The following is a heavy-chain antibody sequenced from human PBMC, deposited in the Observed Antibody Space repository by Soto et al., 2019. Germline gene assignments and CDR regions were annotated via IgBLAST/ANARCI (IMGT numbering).Heavy chain of an antibody. D-gene: IGHD3-22*01. V-gene: IGHV3-23*01. Sequence: GGSLRLSCAASEFTFCNYAMSWVRPAPGEGVGWGSAISYGGGTTYYADSVKGRSTISRDNSKNTLYLQMNSLRAEDTAVYYCAKNPGYYYDSTGYHFDYCGQGTLVTVSS. CDR1: EFTFCNYA. J-gene: IGHJ4*02. CDR3: AKNPGYYYDSTGYHFDY. CDR2: ISYGGGTT.